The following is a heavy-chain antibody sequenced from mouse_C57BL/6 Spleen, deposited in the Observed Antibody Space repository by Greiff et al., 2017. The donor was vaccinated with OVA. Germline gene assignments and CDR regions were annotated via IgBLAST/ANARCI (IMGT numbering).Heavy chain of an antibody. J-gene: IGHJ2*01. D-gene: IGHD2-2*01. V-gene: IGHV2-2*01. CDR2: IWSGGST. CDR1: GFSLTSYG. CDR3: ARENMVTTGFDY. Sequence: VQLVESGPGLVQPSQSLSITCTVSGFSLTSYGVHWVRQSPGKGLEWLGVIWSGGSTDYNAAFISRLSISKDNSKSQVFFKMNSLQADDTAIYYCARENMVTTGFDYWGQGTTLTVSS.